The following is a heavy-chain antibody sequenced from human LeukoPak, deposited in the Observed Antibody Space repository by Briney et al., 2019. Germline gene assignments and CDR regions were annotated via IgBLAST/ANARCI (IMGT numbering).Heavy chain of an antibody. Sequence: PSGTLSLTCAVSGDSISNSNWWSWVRQSPGKGLEWIGEVYHSGYTNYNPSLKSGVIISVDKSKNQFSLKLSSVTAADTAVYYCARTLYYYGSGSYGGDWFDPWGQGTLVTVSS. V-gene: IGHV4-4*02. J-gene: IGHJ5*02. CDR3: ARTLYYYGSGSYGGDWFDP. D-gene: IGHD3-10*01. CDR2: VYHSGYT. CDR1: GDSISNSNW.